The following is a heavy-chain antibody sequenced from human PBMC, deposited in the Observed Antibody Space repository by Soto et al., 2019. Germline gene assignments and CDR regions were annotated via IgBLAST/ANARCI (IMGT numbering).Heavy chain of an antibody. CDR3: AKGRLADLFDP. CDR2: ISGSGGYT. V-gene: IGHV3-23*01. Sequence: GGSLRLSCAASGFTFSSYAMSWVRQAPGEGLEWVSAISGSGGYTYYADSVKGRFTISRDNSKNTLYLQMNSLRAEDTAVYYCAKGRLADLFDPWGQGTLVTVSS. CDR1: GFTFSSYA. J-gene: IGHJ5*02.